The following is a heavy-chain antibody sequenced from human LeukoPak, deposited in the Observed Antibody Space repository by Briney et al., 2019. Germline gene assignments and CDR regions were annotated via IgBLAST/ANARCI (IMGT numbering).Heavy chain of an antibody. CDR3: TRAFSSWSDYFDY. J-gene: IGHJ4*02. Sequence: SGGSLRLSCAASVFTLSDYGMSWVPRAASTALGWGAIIKEDGSEKVYVGSVKGRFTISRDNAKNSLYLQMDNLRAEDTAVYYCTRAFSSWSDYFDYWGQGTLVTVSS. D-gene: IGHD6-13*01. V-gene: IGHV3-7*04. CDR2: IKEDGSEK. CDR1: VFTLSDYG.